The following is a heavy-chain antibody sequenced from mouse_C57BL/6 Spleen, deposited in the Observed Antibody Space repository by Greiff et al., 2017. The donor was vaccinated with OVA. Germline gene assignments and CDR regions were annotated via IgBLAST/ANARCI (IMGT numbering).Heavy chain of an antibody. CDR1: GYTFTDYY. J-gene: IGHJ4*01. Sequence: VQLQQSGPELVKPGASVKISCKASGYTFTDYYMNWVKQSHGKSLEWIGDINPNNGGTSYNQKFKGKATLTVDKSSSTAYMALRSLTSEDSAVYYCAREGIGAMDYWGQGTSVTVSS. V-gene: IGHV1-26*01. CDR3: AREGIGAMDY. CDR2: INPNNGGT.